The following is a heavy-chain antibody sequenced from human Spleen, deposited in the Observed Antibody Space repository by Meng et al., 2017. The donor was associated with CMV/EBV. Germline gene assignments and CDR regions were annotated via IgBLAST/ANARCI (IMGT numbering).Heavy chain of an antibody. CDR3: AKDNGDNALGY. D-gene: IGHD4-17*01. J-gene: IGHJ4*02. V-gene: IGHV3-23*01. CDR2: ISGSGGST. Sequence: GESLKISCAASGFTFSSYAMSWVRQAPGKGLEWVSAISGSGGSTYYADSVKGRFTISGDNSSNTLYVQMNSLRAEDTAVYYCAKDNGDNALGYWGQGTLVTVSS. CDR1: GFTFSSYA.